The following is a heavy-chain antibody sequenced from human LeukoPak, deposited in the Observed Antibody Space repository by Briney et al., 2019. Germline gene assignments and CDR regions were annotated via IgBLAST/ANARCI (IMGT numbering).Heavy chain of an antibody. CDR2: IRYDGTKK. CDR3: ARDPPPFAFDI. CDR1: GFTFSSYG. J-gene: IGHJ3*02. V-gene: IGHV3-30*02. Sequence: TGGSLRLSCAASGFTFSSYGMHWVRQAPRKGLEWVTFIRYDGTKKYYADSVKGRFTISRDDSENTLYLQMNSLRTEDTAVYFCARDPPPFAFDIWGQGTMVTVSS.